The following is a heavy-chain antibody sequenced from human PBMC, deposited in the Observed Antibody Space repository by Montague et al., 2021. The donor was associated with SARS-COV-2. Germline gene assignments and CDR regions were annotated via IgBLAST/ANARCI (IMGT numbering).Heavy chain of an antibody. D-gene: IGHD3-9*01. CDR3: AREYDILTGYYFDY. V-gene: IGHV3-9*01. CDR1: GFTFDDYA. J-gene: IGHJ4*02. Sequence: SLRLSCAASGFTFDDYAMHWVRQAPGKGLEWVSGINYNSGVLAYADSVKGRFTISRDNSKNTLYLQMNSLRAEDTAVYYCAREYDILTGYYFDYWGQGTLVTVSS. CDR2: INYNSGVL.